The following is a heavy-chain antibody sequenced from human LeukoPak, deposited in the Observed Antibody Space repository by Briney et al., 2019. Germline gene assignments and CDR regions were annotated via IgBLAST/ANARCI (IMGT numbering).Heavy chain of an antibody. D-gene: IGHD5-24*01. J-gene: IGHJ4*02. V-gene: IGHV5-51*01. CDR3: AREGKDGFRIIDY. Sequence: GESPKISCQISGYSFTSYWIGWVRQMPGKGLEWMGIIYPGDFDTRYSPSFQGQVTISADKSISTAYLQWSSLKASDTAMYYCAREGKDGFRIIDYWGQGTLVTVSS. CDR1: GYSFTSYW. CDR2: IYPGDFDT.